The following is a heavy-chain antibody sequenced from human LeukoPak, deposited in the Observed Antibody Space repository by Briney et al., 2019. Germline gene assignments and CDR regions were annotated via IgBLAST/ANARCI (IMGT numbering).Heavy chain of an antibody. J-gene: IGHJ6*03. Sequence: GASVKVSCKASGYSFIVYYMHWVRQAPGQGLEWMGWINPNSGGTNYAQKFQGRVTMTRDTSISTAYMELSRLRSDDTAVYYCARDRLYYYYYMDVWGKGTTVTVSS. CDR1: GYSFIVYY. V-gene: IGHV1-2*02. CDR3: ARDRLYYYYYMDV. CDR2: INPNSGGT.